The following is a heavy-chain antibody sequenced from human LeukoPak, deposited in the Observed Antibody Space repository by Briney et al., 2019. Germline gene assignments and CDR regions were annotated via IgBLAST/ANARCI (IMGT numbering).Heavy chain of an antibody. Sequence: ASVKVSCKASGYTFTSYGISWVRQAPGQGLEWMGWISAYNGNTNYAQKLQGRVTMTTDTSTSTAYMELRSLRAEDTAVYYCAREGIQLWLRQWFDPWGQGTLVTVSS. CDR2: ISAYNGNT. V-gene: IGHV1-18*01. CDR1: GYTFTSYG. J-gene: IGHJ5*02. CDR3: AREGIQLWLRQWFDP. D-gene: IGHD5-18*01.